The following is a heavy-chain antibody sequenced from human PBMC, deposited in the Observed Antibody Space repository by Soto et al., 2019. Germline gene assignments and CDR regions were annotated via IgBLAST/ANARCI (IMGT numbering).Heavy chain of an antibody. CDR2: IIPIFGPA. CDR1: GGTFSSSA. J-gene: IGHJ6*01. D-gene: IGHD2-15*01. CDR3: ATTYCSGGNCYNYYYGMDV. Sequence: GASVKVSCKASGGTFSSSAICWVRQAPGQGLEWMGGIIPIFGPANYAQKFQGRVTLTADESTSTAYMELSSLRSEDTAVYYCATTYCSGGNCYNYYYGMDVWGQGTPVAVS. V-gene: IGHV1-69*13.